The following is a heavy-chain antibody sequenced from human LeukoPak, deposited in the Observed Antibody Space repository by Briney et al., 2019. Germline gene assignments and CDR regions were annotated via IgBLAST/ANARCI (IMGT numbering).Heavy chain of an antibody. D-gene: IGHD6-13*01. V-gene: IGHV4-61*10. Sequence: PSETLSLTCTVSGGSISNGSYYWSWIRQPAGKGLEWVGYIYNSGSTNYNPSLTGRVTISLDTSKNQFSLNLSSVTAADTAVYYCARGAWYSDHWGQGTLVTVSS. CDR3: ARGAWYSDH. CDR1: GGSISNGSYY. CDR2: IYNSGST. J-gene: IGHJ4*02.